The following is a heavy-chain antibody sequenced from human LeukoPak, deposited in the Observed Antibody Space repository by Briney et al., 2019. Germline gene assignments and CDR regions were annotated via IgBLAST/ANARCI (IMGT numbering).Heavy chain of an antibody. V-gene: IGHV3-7*03. CDR1: GFTFSTYW. CDR3: ARAVTSTEGY. Sequence: PGGPLRLSCAASGFTFSTYWMTWVRQAPGKGLEWVASLNEDGSEKYYVDSVKGRFTISGDNAQKSLYLEMKSLSAKDTAVYYCARAVTSTEGYWGQGTLVTVSS. J-gene: IGHJ4*02. CDR2: LNEDGSEK.